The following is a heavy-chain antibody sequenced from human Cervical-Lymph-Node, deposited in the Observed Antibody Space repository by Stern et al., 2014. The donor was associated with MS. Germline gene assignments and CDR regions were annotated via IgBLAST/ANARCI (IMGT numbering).Heavy chain of an antibody. J-gene: IGHJ3*01. CDR1: GYSFSSYA. CDR3: ARDSGGGVLWF. D-gene: IGHD2-21*01. CDR2: SNSGNGQT. Sequence: QLVQSGAEVKKPGASVKVSCKTSGYSFSSYAMHWVRQAPGQGLEWMGWSNSGNGQTKYLQRFQDRVTITRDTAARIVYLELTNLTSEDTAVYYCARDSGGGVLWFWGQGSVVTVSS. V-gene: IGHV1-3*01.